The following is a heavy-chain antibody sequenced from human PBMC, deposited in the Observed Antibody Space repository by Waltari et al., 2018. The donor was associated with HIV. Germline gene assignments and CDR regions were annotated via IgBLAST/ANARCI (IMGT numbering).Heavy chain of an antibody. J-gene: IGHJ6*02. CDR3: AIDRWGGYDSSGKNYYSYGMDV. V-gene: IGHV3-48*04. Sequence: EVQLVESGGGLVQPGGSRRLSCAASGFTFSSYIMNWVRQAPGKGREWVGYIISSSRSTIYYADSLNGRLTSSGEYAKNSLYLQMKSLRAVDTAVYYCAIDRWGGYDSSGKNYYSYGMDVWGQGTTVTVSS. CDR2: IISSSRSTI. CDR1: GFTFSSYI. D-gene: IGHD3-22*01.